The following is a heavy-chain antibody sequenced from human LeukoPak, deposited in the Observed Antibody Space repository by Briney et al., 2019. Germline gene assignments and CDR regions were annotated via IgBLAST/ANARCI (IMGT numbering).Heavy chain of an antibody. D-gene: IGHD3-3*01. J-gene: IGHJ6*02. V-gene: IGHV1-69*13. CDR2: IIPIFGTA. CDR1: GGTFSSYA. CDR3: ARGHTSSGVVRTPESPRYYYYYGMDV. Sequence: SVKVSCKASGGTFSSYAISWVRQAPGQGLEWMGGIIPIFGTANYAQKFQGRVTITADESTSTAYMELSSLRSEDTAVYYCARGHTSSGVVRTPESPRYYYYYGMDVWGQGTTVTVSS.